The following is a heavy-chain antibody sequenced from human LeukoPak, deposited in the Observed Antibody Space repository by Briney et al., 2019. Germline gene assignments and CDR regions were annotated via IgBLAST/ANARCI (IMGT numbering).Heavy chain of an antibody. CDR3: AVDIVVVVAATDAFDI. Sequence: GGSMRLSCAASGFTFGSYWMSWVRQAPGKGLEWVANIKQDGREKYYVDSVKGRFTISRDNAKNSLYLQMNSLRAEDTAVYYCAVDIVVVVAATDAFDIWGQGTMVTVSS. CDR1: GFTFGSYW. CDR2: IKQDGREK. J-gene: IGHJ3*02. V-gene: IGHV3-7*01. D-gene: IGHD2-15*01.